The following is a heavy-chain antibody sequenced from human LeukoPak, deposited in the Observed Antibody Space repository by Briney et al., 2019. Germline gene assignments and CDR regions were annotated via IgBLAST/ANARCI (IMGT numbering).Heavy chain of an antibody. CDR3: ARRVASYYYYYMDV. V-gene: IGHV1-69*06. CDR2: IIPIFGTA. CDR1: GGTFSSYA. J-gene: IGHJ6*03. Sequence: SVKVSCKASGGTFSSYAVSWVRQAPGQGLEWMGGIIPIFGTANYAQKFQGRVTITADKSTSTAYMELSSLRSEDTAVYYCARRVASYYYYYMDVWGKGTTVTVSS.